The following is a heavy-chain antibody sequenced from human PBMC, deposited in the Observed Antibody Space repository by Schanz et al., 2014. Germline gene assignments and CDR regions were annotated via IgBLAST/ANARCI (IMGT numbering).Heavy chain of an antibody. J-gene: IGHJ5*02. Sequence: EVQLVESGGGLVQPGGSLRLSCEASGFTFRDYSMNWVRQAPGKGPEWISYISSYSTIHYADSVKGRFTISRDNARNSLFLQMNSLRVEDTAVYYCARGKAYTAGTPMNWFDPWGQGTLVTVSS. CDR2: ISSYSTI. CDR3: ARGKAYTAGTPMNWFDP. CDR1: GFTFRDYS. V-gene: IGHV3-48*01. D-gene: IGHD2-21*01.